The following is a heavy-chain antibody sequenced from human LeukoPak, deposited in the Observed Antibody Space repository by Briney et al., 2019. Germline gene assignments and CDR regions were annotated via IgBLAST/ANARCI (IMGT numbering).Heavy chain of an antibody. Sequence: GGSLRLSCSASGFTFSYFSMNWVRQAPGKGLEWVSSISSTGSVTHYADSVKGRFTISRDNARNSLFLQMHSLRAEDTAVYYWARESSSSFTPFFDYWGRGNLVTVSS. V-gene: IGHV3-48*04. J-gene: IGHJ4*02. CDR1: GFTFSYFS. D-gene: IGHD6-6*01. CDR2: ISSTGSVT. CDR3: ARESSSSFTPFFDY.